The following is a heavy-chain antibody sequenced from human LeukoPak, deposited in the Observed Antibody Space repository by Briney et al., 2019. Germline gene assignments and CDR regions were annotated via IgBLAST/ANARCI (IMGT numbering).Heavy chain of an antibody. Sequence: ASVKVSCKASGYTFTSYGISWVRQAPGQGLEWMGWISAYNGNTNYAQKLQVRVTMTTETSTSTAYMELRSLRSDDTAVYYCAREGKLELTHKYNWFDPWGQGTLVTVSS. CDR3: AREGKLELTHKYNWFDP. CDR1: GYTFTSYG. J-gene: IGHJ5*02. D-gene: IGHD1-7*01. V-gene: IGHV1-18*01. CDR2: ISAYNGNT.